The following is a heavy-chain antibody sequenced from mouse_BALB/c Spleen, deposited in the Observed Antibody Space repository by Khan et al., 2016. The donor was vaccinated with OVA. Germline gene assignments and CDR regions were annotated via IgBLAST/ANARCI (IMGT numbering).Heavy chain of an antibody. V-gene: IGHV2-2*02. D-gene: IGHD2-4*01. CDR1: GFSLTTYG. CDR3: ARNYDYDEGLAY. CDR2: IWSGGST. Sequence: QMQLEESGPGLVQPSQSLSITCTVSGFSLTTYGVHWVRQSPGKGLEWLGVIWSGGSTDYNAAFISRLSISKDSSKSQVFFKMNSLQVNDTAIYYGARNYDYDEGLAYWGQGTLVTVSA. J-gene: IGHJ3*01.